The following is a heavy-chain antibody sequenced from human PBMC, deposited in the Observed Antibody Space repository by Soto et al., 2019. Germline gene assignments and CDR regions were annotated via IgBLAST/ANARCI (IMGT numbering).Heavy chain of an antibody. D-gene: IGHD6-19*01. CDR1: GYTFTSYD. V-gene: IGHV1-8*01. Sequence: ASVKVSCKASGYTFTSYDINWVRRATGQGLEWMGWMNPNSGNTGYAQKFQGRVTMTRNTSISTAYMELSSLRSEDTAVYYCARGGSGWYNYYYGMDVWGQGTTVTV. CDR3: ARGGSGWYNYYYGMDV. J-gene: IGHJ6*02. CDR2: MNPNSGNT.